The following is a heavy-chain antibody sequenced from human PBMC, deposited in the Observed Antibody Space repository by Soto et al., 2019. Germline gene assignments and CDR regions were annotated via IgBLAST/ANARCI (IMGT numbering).Heavy chain of an antibody. D-gene: IGHD3-10*01. CDR1: GGSIRSNNW. V-gene: IGHV4-4*02. J-gene: IGHJ4*02. CDR2: IHYSGST. CDR3: ARNHYYGSGSPDY. Sequence: SETLSLTCAVSGGSIRSNNWWSWVRQPPGNGLEWIGEIHYSGSTNYNPSLKSRVTISVDESMNQFSLKLSSVTAADTAVYYCARNHYYGSGSPDYWGQGTLVTVSS.